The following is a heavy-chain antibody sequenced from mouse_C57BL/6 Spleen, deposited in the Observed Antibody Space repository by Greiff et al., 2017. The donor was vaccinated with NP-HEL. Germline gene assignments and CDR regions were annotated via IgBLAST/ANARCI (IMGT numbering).Heavy chain of an antibody. Sequence: AMLVESGPGLVAPSQSLSITCTVPGFSLTSYVVDWVRQPPGKGLEWLGVIWGGGSTNYNSALMSRLSISKDNSKSQVFLKMSSLQTDDTAMYYCAKDSYYEYESYAMDYWGQGTSDTVSS. CDR3: AKDSYYEYESYAMDY. D-gene: IGHD2-4*01. V-gene: IGHV2-9*01. CDR2: IWGGGST. J-gene: IGHJ4*01. CDR1: GFSLTSYV.